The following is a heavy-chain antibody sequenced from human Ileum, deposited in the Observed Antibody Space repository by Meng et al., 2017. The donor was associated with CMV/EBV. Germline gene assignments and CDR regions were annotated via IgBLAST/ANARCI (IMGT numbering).Heavy chain of an antibody. D-gene: IGHD3-9*01. CDR2: ISSSGSWI. CDR1: GFTFNSYS. V-gene: IGHV3-21*06. J-gene: IGHJ4*02. CDR3: VSEPYDTLTGLPGWYFDT. Sequence: GESLKISCAASGFTFNSYSMNWVRQAPGKGLEWVSSISSSGSWIYYADSVKGRFTISRDNAKNSLYLQMNSLRPEDTAVYYCVSEPYDTLTGLPGWYFDTWGQGALVTVSS.